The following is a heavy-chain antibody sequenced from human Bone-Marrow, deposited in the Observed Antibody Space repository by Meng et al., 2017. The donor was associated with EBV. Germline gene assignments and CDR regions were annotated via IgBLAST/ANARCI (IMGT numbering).Heavy chain of an antibody. CDR3: ARDHNPSLHGYGFDY. CDR2: IDYSGST. Sequence: GQLQWSGPGLVKPSETLSLTCTVSGGSISSYYWSWIRQPPGKGLEWIGYIDYSGSTNYNPSLKSRVTISVDTSKNQFSLKLSSVTAADTAVYYCARDHNPSLHGYGFDYWGQGTLVTVSS. D-gene: IGHD5-12*01. J-gene: IGHJ4*02. CDR1: GGSISSYY. V-gene: IGHV4-59*01.